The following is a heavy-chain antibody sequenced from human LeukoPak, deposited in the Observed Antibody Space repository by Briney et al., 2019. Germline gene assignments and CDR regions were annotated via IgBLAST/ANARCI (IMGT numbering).Heavy chain of an antibody. CDR2: IYYSGSC. CDR1: GGCISSFY. D-gene: IGHD6-19*01. J-gene: IGHJ4*02. V-gene: IGHV4-59*08. Sequence: SETLSLTGTVSGGCISSFYWNWIRQPPGKGLEWLGYIYYSGSCNYNPSLKSRITISVDTSKNQFSLNLSSVTAADTAVYYCARHRGYSSGLFEYWGQGTPVAVSS. CDR3: ARHRGYSSGLFEY.